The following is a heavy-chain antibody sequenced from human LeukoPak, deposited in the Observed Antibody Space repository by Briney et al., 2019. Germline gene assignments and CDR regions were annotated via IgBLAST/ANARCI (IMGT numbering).Heavy chain of an antibody. J-gene: IGHJ4*02. V-gene: IGHV1-69*05. Sequence: GASMKVSCKASGGTFSSYAISWVRQAPGQGLEWMGGIIPIFGTANYAQKFQGRVTITTDESTSTAYMELSSLRSEDTAVYYCARGVYDSSGYYYAYYFDYWGQGTLVTVSS. D-gene: IGHD3-22*01. CDR1: GGTFSSYA. CDR3: ARGVYDSSGYYYAYYFDY. CDR2: IIPIFGTA.